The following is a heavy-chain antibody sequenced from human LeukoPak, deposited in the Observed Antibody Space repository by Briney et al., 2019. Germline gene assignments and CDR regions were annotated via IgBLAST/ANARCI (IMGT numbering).Heavy chain of an antibody. V-gene: IGHV1-3*01. J-gene: IGHJ4*02. D-gene: IGHD3-3*01. Sequence: ASVKVSCKASGYTFTSYAMHWVRQAPGQRLEWMGWINAGNGNTKYSQNFQGRVTITRDTSASTAYMELSSLRSEDTTVYYCARDPPITIFGVVHPTFDYWGQGTLVTVSS. CDR3: ARDPPITIFGVVHPTFDY. CDR2: INAGNGNT. CDR1: GYTFTSYA.